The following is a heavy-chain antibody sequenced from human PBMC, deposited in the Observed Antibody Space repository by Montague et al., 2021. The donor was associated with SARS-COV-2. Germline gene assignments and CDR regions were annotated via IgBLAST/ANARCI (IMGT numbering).Heavy chain of an antibody. V-gene: IGHV3-7*01. D-gene: IGHD3-10*01. CDR3: ATAGSGSYYYYKYGMDV. CDR1: GFAFGNFW. CDR2: IKQDAGEK. Sequence: SLRLSCAASGFAFGNFWMNWIRQAPGKGLEWVANIKQDAGEKYYGESVQGRFTISRDNAKKSLYLQMNSLRVEDTAVYYCATAGSGSYYYYKYGMDVWGQGTTVTVS. J-gene: IGHJ6*02.